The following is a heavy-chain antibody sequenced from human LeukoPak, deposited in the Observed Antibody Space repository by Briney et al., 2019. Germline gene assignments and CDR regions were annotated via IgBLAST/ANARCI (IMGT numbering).Heavy chain of an antibody. CDR1: GFTFRSSW. CDR2: IMFDGSEK. V-gene: IGHV3-52*01. J-gene: IGHJ4*02. D-gene: IGHD3-10*01. Sequence: GGSLRLSCAAPGFTFRSSWMHWVCHAPEKGREWVADIMFDGSEKYYVESVKGRLTLSRDNAKNSLYLQVNSLRAEDMTVYYSVRVWYYYGSGSYPRLDYWGQGTLVTVSS. CDR3: VRVWYYYGSGSYPRLDY.